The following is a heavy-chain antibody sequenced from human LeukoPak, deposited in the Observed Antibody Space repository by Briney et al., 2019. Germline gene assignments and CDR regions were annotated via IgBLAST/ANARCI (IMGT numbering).Heavy chain of an antibody. Sequence: GGSLRLSCAASGFTFSDYAMRWVRQAPGKGLEYVSGITSNGVTTYYGDSVKGRFTISRDNSKNTLYLQMGSLTADDTAVYYCARGDLHMYPFWGQGTLVTVSS. CDR1: GFTFSDYA. CDR3: ARGDLHMYPF. D-gene: IGHD2-2*01. V-gene: IGHV3-64*02. CDR2: ITSNGVTT. J-gene: IGHJ4*02.